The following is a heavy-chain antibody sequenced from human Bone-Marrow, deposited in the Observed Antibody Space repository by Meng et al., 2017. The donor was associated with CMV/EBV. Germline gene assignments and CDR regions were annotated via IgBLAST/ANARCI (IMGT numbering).Heavy chain of an antibody. CDR1: GGSISSSSYY. V-gene: IGHV4-30-4*08. Sequence: SETLSLTCTVSGGSISSSSYYWGWIRQPPGKGLEWIGYIYYSGSTYYNPSLKSRVTISVDTSKNQFSLKLSSVTAADTAVYYCARHCSSTSCYTDYFDYWGQGTLVTVSS. J-gene: IGHJ4*02. CDR2: IYYSGST. CDR3: ARHCSSTSCYTDYFDY. D-gene: IGHD2-2*02.